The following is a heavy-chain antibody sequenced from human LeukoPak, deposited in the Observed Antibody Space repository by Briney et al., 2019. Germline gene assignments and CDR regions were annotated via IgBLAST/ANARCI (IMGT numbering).Heavy chain of an antibody. Sequence: GGSLRLSCAASGFTFSSYSMNWVRQAPGKGLEWVSSISSSSSYTYYADSVKGRFTISRDNAKNSLYLQMNSLRAEDTAVYYCAREGYSSSGVYYGMDVWGQGTTVTVSS. J-gene: IGHJ6*02. CDR2: ISSSSSYT. CDR1: GFTFSSYS. D-gene: IGHD6-6*01. CDR3: AREGYSSSGVYYGMDV. V-gene: IGHV3-21*01.